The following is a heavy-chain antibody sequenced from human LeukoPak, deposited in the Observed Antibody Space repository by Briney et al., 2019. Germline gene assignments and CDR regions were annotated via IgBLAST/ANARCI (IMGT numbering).Heavy chain of an antibody. J-gene: IGHJ4*02. CDR1: GFSLSTRGVG. CDR2: IYWNDDK. V-gene: IGHV2-5*01. Sequence: SGPTLVKPTQTLTLTCTFSGFSLSTRGVGVGWIRQPPGKALEWLVVIYWNDDKRYSPSLKSRLTITKDTSKNQVVLTMTNMAPVDTATYYCAHTTYYDFWSGYYNADYWGQGTLVTVSS. D-gene: IGHD3-3*01. CDR3: AHTTYYDFWSGYYNADY.